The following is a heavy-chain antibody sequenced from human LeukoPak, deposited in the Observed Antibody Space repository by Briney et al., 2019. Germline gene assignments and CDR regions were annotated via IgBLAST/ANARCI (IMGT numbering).Heavy chain of an antibody. D-gene: IGHD6-13*01. Sequence: GASVKVSSKAFGYTFTGYFIHWLRQAPGQGLEWMGWINPNSGGTNYEQKFQGRVTMTRDTSMSTAYMELSSLRSDDTAVYYCARADSSNWYWFDPWGQGTLVTVSS. CDR2: INPNSGGT. CDR1: GYTFTGYF. V-gene: IGHV1-2*02. J-gene: IGHJ5*02. CDR3: ARADSSNWYWFDP.